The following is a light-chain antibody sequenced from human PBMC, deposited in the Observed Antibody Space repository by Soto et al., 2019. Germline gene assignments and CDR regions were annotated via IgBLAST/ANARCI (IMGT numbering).Light chain of an antibody. Sequence: EIVLTQSPGTLSLSPGERVTLSCRASQSVSSTYLAWYQQKPGQAPRLLIYGASSRAAGIPDRFSGSGSGTDFTLTINSLEPDDFAVYYCQQYGSSPWTFGQGTKVEIK. CDR2: GAS. CDR1: QSVSSTY. CDR3: QQYGSSPWT. V-gene: IGKV3-20*01. J-gene: IGKJ1*01.